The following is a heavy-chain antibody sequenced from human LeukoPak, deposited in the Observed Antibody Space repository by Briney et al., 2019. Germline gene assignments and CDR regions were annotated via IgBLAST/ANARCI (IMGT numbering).Heavy chain of an antibody. CDR3: AKESNLVGATRGGAFDY. CDR1: GFTVSSNY. V-gene: IGHV3-23*01. D-gene: IGHD1-26*01. Sequence: GGSLRLSCAASGFTVSSNYMSWVRQAPGKGLEWVSGISGSGGSTYYADSVKGRFTISRDNSKNTLYLQMNSLRAEDTAVYYCAKESNLVGATRGGAFDYWGQGTLVTVSS. J-gene: IGHJ4*02. CDR2: ISGSGGST.